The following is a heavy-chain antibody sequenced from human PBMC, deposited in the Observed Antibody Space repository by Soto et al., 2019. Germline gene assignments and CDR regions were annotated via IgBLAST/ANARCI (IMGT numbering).Heavy chain of an antibody. D-gene: IGHD4-17*01. Sequence: SETLSLTCTVSGGSISSPSYNWGWVRQPPGKGPEWIGTRFYSGSTHYNPSLRGRLAISVDTSKSQVSLNLTSVTAADTAVYYCTTVASTHFDSWGQGAQVTVS. CDR3: TTVASTHFDS. CDR1: GGSISSPSYN. V-gene: IGHV4-39*01. J-gene: IGHJ4*02. CDR2: RFYSGST.